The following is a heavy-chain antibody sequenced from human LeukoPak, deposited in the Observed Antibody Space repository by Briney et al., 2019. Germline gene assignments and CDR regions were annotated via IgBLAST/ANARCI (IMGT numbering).Heavy chain of an antibody. D-gene: IGHD2-21*02. CDR1: GGSISSYY. Sequence: PSETLSLTCTVSGGSISSYYWSWIRQPPGKGLEWIGYIYYSGSTNYNPSLKSRVTISVDTSKNQFSLKLSSVTAADTAVYYCARSDVYYCYMDVWGKGTTVTVSS. J-gene: IGHJ6*03. CDR3: ARSDVYYCYMDV. CDR2: IYYSGST. V-gene: IGHV4-59*01.